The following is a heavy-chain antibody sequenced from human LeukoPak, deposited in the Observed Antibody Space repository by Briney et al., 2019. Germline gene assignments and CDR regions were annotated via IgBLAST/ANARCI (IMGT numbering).Heavy chain of an antibody. D-gene: IGHD3-10*01. V-gene: IGHV3-23*01. CDR3: ARVVPPTDYGSGSYFWDPYYFDY. CDR2: ISGSGGST. J-gene: IGHJ4*02. Sequence: GESLRLSCAASGFSFTTYWMSWVRQAPGKGLEWVSAISGSGGSTYYADSVKGRFTISRDNSKNTLYLQMNSLRAEDTAVYYCARVVPPTDYGSGSYFWDPYYFDYWGQGTLVTVSS. CDR1: GFSFTTYW.